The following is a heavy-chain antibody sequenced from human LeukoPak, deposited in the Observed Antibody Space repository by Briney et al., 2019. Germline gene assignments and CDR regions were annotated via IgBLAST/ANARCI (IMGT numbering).Heavy chain of an antibody. CDR1: GFTFSNAW. J-gene: IGHJ4*02. CDR2: IKSNTDGGTT. Sequence: GGSLRLSCAASGFTFSNAWMSWVRQAPGKGLEWVGRIKSNTDGGTTDYAAPVKGRFTISRDDAKNTLYLQMNSLKTEDTAVYYCSADLYYYDSSGYPYWGQGTLVSVSS. CDR3: SADLYYYDSSGYPY. V-gene: IGHV3-15*01. D-gene: IGHD3-22*01.